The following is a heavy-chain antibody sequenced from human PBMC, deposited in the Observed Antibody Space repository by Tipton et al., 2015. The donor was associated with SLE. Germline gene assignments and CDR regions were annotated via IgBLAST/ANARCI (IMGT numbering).Heavy chain of an antibody. D-gene: IGHD1-7*01. CDR1: GGSVSSGSYY. CDR3: TRDRRLELHAFDI. V-gene: IGHV4-31*03. J-gene: IGHJ3*02. Sequence: TLSLTCTVSGGSVSSGSYYWSWIRQHPGKGLEWIGYIYYSGSTYYNPSLKSRVTISVDTSKNQFSLKLSSVTAADTAVYYCTRDRRLELHAFDIWGQGTMVTVSS. CDR2: IYYSGST.